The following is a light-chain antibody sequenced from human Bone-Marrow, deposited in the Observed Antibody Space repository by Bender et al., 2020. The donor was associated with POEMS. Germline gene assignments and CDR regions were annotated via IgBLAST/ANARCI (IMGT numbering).Light chain of an antibody. Sequence: QSALTQPASVSGSPGQSITISCTGTSSDVGSYNLVSWYQHHPGKAPKLMIYEVDERPSGVSNRFSGSKSGNTASLTISGLQAEDEADYFCCSYAGSTSLFGGGTKLTVL. CDR3: CSYAGSTSL. V-gene: IGLV2-23*02. CDR1: SSDVGSYNL. J-gene: IGLJ2*01. CDR2: EVD.